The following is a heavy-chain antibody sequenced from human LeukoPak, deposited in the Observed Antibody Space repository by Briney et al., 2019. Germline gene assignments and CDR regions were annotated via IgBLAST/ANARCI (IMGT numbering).Heavy chain of an antibody. J-gene: IGHJ4*02. D-gene: IGHD3-10*01. CDR3: ATDNHYYGSGSYLY. CDR2: FDPEDGET. Sequence: GASVKVSCKASGGTFSSYAISWVRQAPGQGLEWMGGFDPEDGETIYAQKFRGRVTMTEDTSTDTAYMELSSLRSEDTAVYYCATDNHYYGSGSYLYWGQGTLVTVSS. V-gene: IGHV1-24*01. CDR1: GGTFSSYA.